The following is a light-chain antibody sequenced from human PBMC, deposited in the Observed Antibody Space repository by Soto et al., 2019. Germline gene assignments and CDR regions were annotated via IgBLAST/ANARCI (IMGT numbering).Light chain of an antibody. CDR2: KAS. CDR3: QQYNAYPWT. J-gene: IGKJ1*01. V-gene: IGKV1-5*03. CDR1: QSISSW. Sequence: DIQMTQSPSTLSASLGDRVTITCRASQSISSWLAWYQQKPGKAPKLLIYKASTLESGIPSSFSGSGSGTEFSLTISSLQPEDFATYYCQQYNAYPWTFGQGTKVDI.